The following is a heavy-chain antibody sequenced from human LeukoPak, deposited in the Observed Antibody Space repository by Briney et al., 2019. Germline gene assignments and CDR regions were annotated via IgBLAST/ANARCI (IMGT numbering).Heavy chain of an antibody. V-gene: IGHV3-53*01. CDR1: GFTVSNNY. Sequence: GGSLRLSCAASGFTVSNNYMSWVRQPPGTGLEWVSIIYSGGSTYYADSVKGRFTISRDNSKNMLYLQMNSLRAEDTAVYYCARLMFLWPPIYFDYWGQGTLVTVSS. CDR2: IYSGGST. D-gene: IGHD2-8*01. CDR3: ARLMFLWPPIYFDY. J-gene: IGHJ4*02.